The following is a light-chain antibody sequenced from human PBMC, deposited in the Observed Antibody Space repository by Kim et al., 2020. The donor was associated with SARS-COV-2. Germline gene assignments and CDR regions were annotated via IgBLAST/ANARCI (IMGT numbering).Light chain of an antibody. V-gene: IGKV3-15*01. CDR3: QKYIDGPYT. Sequence: EIVMTQSPATLSVSPGERATLSCRATQTVSINLAWYQQKVGQAPRLVIYGASTRAAGIPARFRGSGSGTDFTLTISSLQSEDFAVYYCQKYIDGPYTVGQGTKLEI. CDR1: QTVSIN. CDR2: GAS. J-gene: IGKJ2*01.